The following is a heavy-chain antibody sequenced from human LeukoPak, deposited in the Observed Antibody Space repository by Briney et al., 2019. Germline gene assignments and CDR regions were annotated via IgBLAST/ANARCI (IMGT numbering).Heavy chain of an antibody. CDR3: ARVIGDRLTYYYYYYGMDV. CDR1: GFTVSSNY. CDR2: IYSGGST. J-gene: IGHJ6*02. Sequence: GGSLRLSCAASGFTVSSNYMSWVRQAPGKGLEWVSVIYSGGSTYYADSVKGRFTISRDNSKNTLYLQMNSLRAEDTAVYYCARVIGDRLTYYYYYYGMDVWGQGTTVTVSS. V-gene: IGHV3-53*01. D-gene: IGHD2-21*01.